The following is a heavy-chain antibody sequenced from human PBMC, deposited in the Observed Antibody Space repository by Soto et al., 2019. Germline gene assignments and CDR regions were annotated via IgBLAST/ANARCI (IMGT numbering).Heavy chain of an antibody. D-gene: IGHD5-12*01. CDR2: IYYSGST. V-gene: IGHV4-59*01. J-gene: IGHJ6*02. CDR3: ARGGESGYGYYYYGMDV. CDR1: GGCISSYY. Sequence: PSETLSLTCTVSGGCISSYYWSWIRQPPGKGLEWIGYIYYSGSTNYNPSLKSRVTISVDTSKNQFSLKLSSVTAADTAVYYCARGGESGYGYYYYGMDVWGQGTTVTVSS.